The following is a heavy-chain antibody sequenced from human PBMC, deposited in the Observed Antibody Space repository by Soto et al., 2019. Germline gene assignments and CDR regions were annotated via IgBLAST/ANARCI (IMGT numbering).Heavy chain of an antibody. Sequence: SVKVSCKASGGTFSSYAISWVRQAPGQGLEWMGGIIPIFGTANYAQKFQGRVTITADESTSTAYMELSSLRSEDTAVYYCARGGGAYCGGDCYPTVYYFDYWGQGTLVTVSS. D-gene: IGHD2-21*02. CDR2: IIPIFGTA. CDR3: ARGGGAYCGGDCYPTVYYFDY. V-gene: IGHV1-69*13. CDR1: GGTFSSYA. J-gene: IGHJ4*02.